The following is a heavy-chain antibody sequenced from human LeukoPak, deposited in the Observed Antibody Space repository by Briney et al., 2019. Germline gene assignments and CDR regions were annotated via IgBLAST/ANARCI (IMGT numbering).Heavy chain of an antibody. CDR2: IYTSGST. Sequence: PSETLCLTCTVSGGSLSRYYWSWIPEPAGKGLECIGRIYTSGSTNYNPSLKSRVTMSVDTSKNQFSLKLSSVTAADTAVYYCAREGIVGPGYYMDVWGKGTTVTVSS. V-gene: IGHV4-4*07. D-gene: IGHD3-22*01. CDR1: GGSLSRYY. J-gene: IGHJ6*03. CDR3: AREGIVGPGYYMDV.